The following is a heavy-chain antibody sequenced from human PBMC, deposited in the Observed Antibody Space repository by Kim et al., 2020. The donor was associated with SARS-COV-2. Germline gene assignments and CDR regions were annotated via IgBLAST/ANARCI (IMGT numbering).Heavy chain of an antibody. Sequence: SETLSLTCAVYGGSFSGYYWSWIRQPPGKGLEWIGEINHSGSTNYNPSLKSRVTISVDTSKNQFSLKLSSVTAADTAVYYCARDGSGSYLFDYWGQGTLVTVSS. D-gene: IGHD3-10*01. J-gene: IGHJ4*02. CDR2: INHSGST. V-gene: IGHV4-34*01. CDR1: GGSFSGYY. CDR3: ARDGSGSYLFDY.